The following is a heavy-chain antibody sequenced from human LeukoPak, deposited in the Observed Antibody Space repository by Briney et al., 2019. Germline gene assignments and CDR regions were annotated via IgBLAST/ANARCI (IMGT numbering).Heavy chain of an antibody. CDR1: GFTFSSYA. Sequence: GGSLRLSCAASGFTFSSYAMHWVRQAPGKGLEWVAVISYDGSNKYYADSVKGRFTISRDNSKNTLYLQMNSLRAEDTAVYYCARGGFPRTYYYDSSGYFAAFDIWGQGTMVTVSS. D-gene: IGHD3-22*01. CDR2: ISYDGSNK. V-gene: IGHV3-30-3*01. J-gene: IGHJ3*02. CDR3: ARGGFPRTYYYDSSGYFAAFDI.